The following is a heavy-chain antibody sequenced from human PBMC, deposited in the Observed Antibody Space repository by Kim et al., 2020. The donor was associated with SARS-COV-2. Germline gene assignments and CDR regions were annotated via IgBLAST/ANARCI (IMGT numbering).Heavy chain of an antibody. CDR3: AKMVVMDDY. CDR2: MCGGGVNK. Sequence: GGSLRLSCVASGFTFDIYAMRWVRQAPGKGLEWVSVMCGGGVNKFYADSVRGRFTISRDTSKNMLYLQMKSLRDEDTALYYCAKMVVMDDY. V-gene: IGHV3-23*01. D-gene: IGHD3-22*01. CDR1: GFTFDIYA. J-gene: IGHJ4*01.